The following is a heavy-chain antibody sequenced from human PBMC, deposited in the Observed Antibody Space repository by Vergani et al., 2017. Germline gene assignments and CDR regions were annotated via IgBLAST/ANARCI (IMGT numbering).Heavy chain of an antibody. CDR3: ARILSQRQQLFFFVSWFDP. D-gene: IGHD6-13*01. J-gene: IGHJ5*02. CDR1: GFSLSNARMG. V-gene: IGHV2-26*01. Sequence: QVTLKESGPVLVKPTETLTLTCTVSGFSLSNARMGVSWIRQPPGKALEWLAHIFSNDEKSYSTSLKSRLTISKDTSKSQVVLTMTNMDPVDTATYYCARILSQRQQLFFFVSWFDPWGQGTLVTVSS. CDR2: IFSNDEK.